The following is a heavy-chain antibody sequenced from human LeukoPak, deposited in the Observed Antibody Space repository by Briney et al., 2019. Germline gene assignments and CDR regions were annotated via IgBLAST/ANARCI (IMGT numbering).Heavy chain of an antibody. CDR1: GFTLSSYW. CDR3: ARNQRRLDY. Sequence: PGGSLRLSCAASGFTLSSYWMSWVRQAPGKGLELVANIKRDGSEKYYVDSVKGRFTISRDNAKNSLYLQMNSLRAEDTAVYYCARNQRRLDYRGQGTLVTVSS. J-gene: IGHJ4*02. D-gene: IGHD1-14*01. CDR2: IKRDGSEK. V-gene: IGHV3-7*01.